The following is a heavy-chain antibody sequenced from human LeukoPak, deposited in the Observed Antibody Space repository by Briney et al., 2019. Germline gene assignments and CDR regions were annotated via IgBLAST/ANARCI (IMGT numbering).Heavy chain of an antibody. V-gene: IGHV4-59*01. Sequence: PSETLSLTCTVSGGSISRDYWSWIRRPPGKGLEWIAYINYSGSTKYNPSLKTRVTISVDTSKNQFSLKLSSVTAADTAVYYCARMGSMDILTGYRPFDYWGQGTLVTVSS. CDR1: GGSISRDY. D-gene: IGHD3-9*01. CDR2: INYSGST. J-gene: IGHJ4*02. CDR3: ARMGSMDILTGYRPFDY.